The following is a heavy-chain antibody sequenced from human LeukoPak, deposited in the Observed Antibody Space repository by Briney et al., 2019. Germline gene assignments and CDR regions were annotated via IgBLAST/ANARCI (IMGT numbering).Heavy chain of an antibody. CDR1: GYTFTSYG. V-gene: IGHV1-18*01. CDR3: ATVVGYYGSGSSYAFDI. CDR2: ISAYNGNT. Sequence: ASVKVSCKASGYTFTSYGISWVRQAPGQGLEWMGWISAYNGNTHYAQNLQGRVTMTRDTSTDTAYMELSSLRSEDTAVYYCATVVGYYGSGSSYAFDIWGQGTMVTVSS. D-gene: IGHD3-10*01. J-gene: IGHJ3*02.